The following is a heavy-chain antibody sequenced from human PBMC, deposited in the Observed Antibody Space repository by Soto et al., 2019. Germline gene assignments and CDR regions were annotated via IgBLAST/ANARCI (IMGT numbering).Heavy chain of an antibody. V-gene: IGHV1-69*02. CDR1: GGTFSSYT. D-gene: IGHD6-19*01. Sequence: VQLVQSGAEVKKPGSSVKVSCKASGGTFSSYTISWVRQAPGQGLEWMGRIIPILGIANYAQKFQGRVTITADKSTSTAYMELSSLRSEDTAVYYCARGIAVAGIAYYGMDVWGQGTTVTVSS. CDR2: IIPILGIA. CDR3: ARGIAVAGIAYYGMDV. J-gene: IGHJ6*02.